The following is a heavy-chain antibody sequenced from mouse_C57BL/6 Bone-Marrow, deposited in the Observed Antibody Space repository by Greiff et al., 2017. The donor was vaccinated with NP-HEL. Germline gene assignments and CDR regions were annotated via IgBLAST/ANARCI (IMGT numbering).Heavy chain of an antibody. J-gene: IGHJ2*01. V-gene: IGHV1-47*01. CDR3: ARGVHYYGSSYFDY. CDR2: FHPYNDDT. D-gene: IGHD1-1*01. CDR1: GYTFTTYP. Sequence: VKLMESGAELVKPGASVKISCKASGYTFTTYPIEWMKQNHGKSLEWIGNFHPYNDDTKYNEKFKGKATLTVEKSSSTVYLELSRLTSDDSAVYYCARGVHYYGSSYFDYWGQGTTLTVSS.